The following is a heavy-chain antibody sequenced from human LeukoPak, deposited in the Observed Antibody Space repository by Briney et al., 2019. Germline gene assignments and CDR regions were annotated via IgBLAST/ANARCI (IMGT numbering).Heavy chain of an antibody. CDR3: ARRSSMVRGVMVDYFDY. CDR1: GGSISSYY. Sequence: PSETLSLTCTVSGGSISSYYWSWIRQPPGKGLEWIGYIYYSGSTNYNPSLKSRVTISVDTSKNQFSLKLSSVTAADTAVYYCARRSSMVRGVMVDYFDYWGQGTLVTVSS. CDR2: IYYSGST. V-gene: IGHV4-59*01. J-gene: IGHJ4*02. D-gene: IGHD3-10*01.